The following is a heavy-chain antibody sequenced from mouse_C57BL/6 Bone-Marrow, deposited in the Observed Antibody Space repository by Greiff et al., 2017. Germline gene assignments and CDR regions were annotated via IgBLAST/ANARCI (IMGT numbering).Heavy chain of an antibody. J-gene: IGHJ4*01. CDR3: ARVLWLRYYAMDY. D-gene: IGHD2-2*01. CDR2: INPSSGYT. CDR1: GYTFTSYT. Sequence: QVKLQQSGAELARPGASVKMSCKASGYTFTSYTMHWVKQRPGQGLEWIGYINPSSGYTKYNQKFKDKATLTADKSSSTAYMQLSSLTSEDSAVYYCARVLWLRYYAMDYWGQGTSVTVSS. V-gene: IGHV1-4*01.